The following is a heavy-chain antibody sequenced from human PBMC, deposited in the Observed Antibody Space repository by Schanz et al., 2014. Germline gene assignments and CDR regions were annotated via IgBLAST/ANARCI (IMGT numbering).Heavy chain of an antibody. Sequence: HAQLVESGGGVVQPGGSLRLSCAASRFAFSNCGMHWVRQAPGKGLEWVAFIRYDASNEYYADSVKGRFTISRDNSKNTLYLQMNSLRAEDTAVYYCAKDPYGMDVWGQGTTVTVSS. V-gene: IGHV3-30*02. CDR3: AKDPYGMDV. CDR1: RFAFSNCG. J-gene: IGHJ6*02. CDR2: IRYDASNE.